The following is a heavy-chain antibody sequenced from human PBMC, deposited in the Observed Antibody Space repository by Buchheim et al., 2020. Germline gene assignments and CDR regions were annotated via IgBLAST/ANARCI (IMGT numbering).Heavy chain of an antibody. V-gene: IGHV3-30*04. CDR1: GFTFSSYE. D-gene: IGHD1-26*01. CDR3: GPLWANNY. Sequence: VQLVESGGGLVQPGGSLRLSCAASGFTFSSYEMHWVRQAPGKGLEWVSVISYDGRGTYYGDSVKGRFTVSRDNSKNMLYLEMNSLQPEDTAVYYCGPLWANNYWGQGT. CDR2: ISYDGRGT. J-gene: IGHJ4*02.